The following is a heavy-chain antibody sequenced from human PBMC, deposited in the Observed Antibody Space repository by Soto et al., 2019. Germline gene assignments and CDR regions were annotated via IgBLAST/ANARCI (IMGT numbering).Heavy chain of an antibody. J-gene: IGHJ4*02. CDR1: GGTFTNYT. Sequence: QVQLVQSGAEVKKPGSSVKVYCKASGGTFTNYTISWVRLSPGQGLEWMGGIIPMFGTTNHAQKFQGRVTIKANKSTTTAHMELSSLRSEDTAVYYGAIGIGLRYFGCAFEYGGQGTLVTVSS. D-gene: IGHD3-9*01. CDR3: AIGIGLRYFGCAFEY. CDR2: IIPMFGTT. V-gene: IGHV1-69*06.